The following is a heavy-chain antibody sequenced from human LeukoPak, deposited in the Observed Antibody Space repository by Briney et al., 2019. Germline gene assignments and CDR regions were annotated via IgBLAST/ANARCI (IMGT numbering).Heavy chain of an antibody. V-gene: IGHV3-48*02. Sequence: PGGFLRLSCTASGFAFSSYAMAWVRQAPGKGLEWLSYISSSSKINYADSVKGRFTIPRDNAKNSLYLQMISLRDEDTAVYYCARSANPGVHDFDPWGQGTLVTVSS. D-gene: IGHD6-6*01. CDR3: ARSANPGVHDFDP. CDR1: GFAFSSYA. CDR2: ISSSSKI. J-gene: IGHJ5*02.